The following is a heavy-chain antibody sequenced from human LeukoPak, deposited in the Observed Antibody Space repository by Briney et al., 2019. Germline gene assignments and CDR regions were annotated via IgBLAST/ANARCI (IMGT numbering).Heavy chain of an antibody. D-gene: IGHD3-16*01. CDR2: INHSGST. Sequence: PGGSLRLSCAASGFTFSSYAMSWVRQPPGKGLEWIGEINHSGSTNYNPSLKSRVTISVDTSKNQFSLKLSSVTAADTAVYYCARGRGGRSRYYFDYWGQGTLVTVSS. J-gene: IGHJ4*02. CDR3: ARGRGGRSRYYFDY. CDR1: GFTFSSYA. V-gene: IGHV4-34*01.